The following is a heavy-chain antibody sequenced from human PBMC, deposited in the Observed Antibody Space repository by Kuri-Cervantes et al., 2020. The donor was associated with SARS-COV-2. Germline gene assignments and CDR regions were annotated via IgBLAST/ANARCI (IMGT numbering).Heavy chain of an antibody. V-gene: IGHV4-39*01. D-gene: IGHD3-3*01. Sequence: GALRLSCKVSGSSISRSSYYWGWIRQPPGKGLEWIGSIYYSGSTYYNPFLKSRVTISVDTSKNQFSLKLSSVTAADTAVHYCARQMMSSITIFGVVITRNWFDPWGQGTLVTVSS. J-gene: IGHJ5*02. CDR3: ARQMMSSITIFGVVITRNWFDP. CDR2: IYYSGST. CDR1: GSSISRSSYY.